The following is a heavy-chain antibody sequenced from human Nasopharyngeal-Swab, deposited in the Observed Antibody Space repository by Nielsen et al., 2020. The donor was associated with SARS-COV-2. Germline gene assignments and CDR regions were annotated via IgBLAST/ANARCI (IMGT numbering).Heavy chain of an antibody. D-gene: IGHD2-21*02. CDR2: IKQGGSEQ. V-gene: IGHV3-7*04. Sequence: GESLKISCAASGFPFRNYYMTWVRQPPGKGLEWVANIKQGGSEQFYVDSVKGRFTISRDDAKNSVYLQMNSLRAEDTAVYYCARESVVTGMDDATDIWGQGTRVTVSS. CDR1: GFPFRNYY. CDR3: ARESVVTGMDDATDI. J-gene: IGHJ3*02.